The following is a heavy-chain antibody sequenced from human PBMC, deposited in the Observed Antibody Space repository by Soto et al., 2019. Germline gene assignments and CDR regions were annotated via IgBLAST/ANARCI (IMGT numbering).Heavy chain of an antibody. CDR1: GGTFSSYA. J-gene: IGHJ6*02. D-gene: IGHD2-15*01. CDR2: VIPIFGTA. Sequence: QVQLVQSGAEVKKPGSSVKVSCKASGGTFSSYAIGWVRQAPGQGLEWMGGVIPIFGTANYAQKFQGRVTITADESTSTAYMELSSLRSEDTAVYYCAREATVVVAASPSYYYYGMDVWGQGTTVTVSS. V-gene: IGHV1-69*12. CDR3: AREATVVVAASPSYYYYGMDV.